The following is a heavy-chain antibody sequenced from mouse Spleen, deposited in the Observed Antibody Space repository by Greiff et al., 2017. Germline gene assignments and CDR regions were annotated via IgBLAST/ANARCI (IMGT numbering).Heavy chain of an antibody. J-gene: IGHJ2*01. CDR2: FHPYNDDT. D-gene: IGHD1-1*01. CDR1: GYTFTTYP. V-gene: IGHV1-47*01. Sequence: VKVVESGAELVKPGASVKMSCKASGYTFTTYPIEWMKQNHGKSLEWIGNFHPYNDDTKYNEKFKGKATLTVEKSSSTVYLELSRLTSDDSAVYYCARSYYGSSGYFDYWGQGTTLTVSS. CDR3: ARSYYGSSGYFDY.